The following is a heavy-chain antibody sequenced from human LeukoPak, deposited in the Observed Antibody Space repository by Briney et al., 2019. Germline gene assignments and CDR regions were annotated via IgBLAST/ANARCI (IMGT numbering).Heavy chain of an antibody. D-gene: IGHD3-9*01. J-gene: IGHJ3*02. CDR1: GYTFTGYY. CDR2: ISAYNGNT. V-gene: IGHV1-18*04. CDR3: ARDRALLMAFDI. Sequence: ASVKVSCKASGYTFTGYYMHWVRQAPGQGLEWMGWISAYNGNTNYAQKLQGRVTMTTDTSTSTAYMELRSLRSDDTAVYYCARDRALLMAFDIWGQGTMVTVSS.